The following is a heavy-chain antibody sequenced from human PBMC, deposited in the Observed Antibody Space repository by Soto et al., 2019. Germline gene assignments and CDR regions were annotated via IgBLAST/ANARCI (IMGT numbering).Heavy chain of an antibody. V-gene: IGHV3-23*01. J-gene: IGHJ3*02. CDR1: GFTFSSYA. CDR2: ISGSGGTT. D-gene: IGHD6-6*01. CDR3: AKKTDSSSPWGALDI. Sequence: EVQLLESGGGLVQPGGSLRLSCAASGFTFSSYAMTWVRQAPAQGLEWVSGISGSGGTTYYADSVKGRFTTSRDSSKNTLYLQMDSLRVEDTAVYYCAKKTDSSSPWGALDIWGQGTMVSVFS.